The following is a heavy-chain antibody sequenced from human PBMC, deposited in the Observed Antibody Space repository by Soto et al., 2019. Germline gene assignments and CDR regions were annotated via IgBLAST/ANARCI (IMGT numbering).Heavy chain of an antibody. V-gene: IGHV3-11*01. CDR3: VRPYYSSSWFPFDR. CDR1: GFDFGDYY. CDR2: IDSGDGTT. D-gene: IGHD6-13*01. J-gene: IGHJ4*02. Sequence: LRLSCTGSGFDFGDYYMSWIRQAPGKGLEWVSYIDSGDGTTYYTDSVKGRFTISRDNARKTVYLQMSSLRVEDTALYYCVRPYYSSSWFPFDRWGQGTLVTVSS.